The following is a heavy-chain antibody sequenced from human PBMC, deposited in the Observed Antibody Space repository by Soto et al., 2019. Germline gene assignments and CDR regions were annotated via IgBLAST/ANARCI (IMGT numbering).Heavy chain of an antibody. Sequence: PGESLKISCKGSGYNFNNYWITWVRQMPGKGLEWMGRIDPYDSYTNYSPSFQGHVTISVDTSISTAYLQWSSLKASDSAMYYCARHPLRGFGQYAMAVWAQGTTVTVSS. J-gene: IGHJ6*02. CDR2: IDPYDSYT. CDR1: GYNFNNYW. D-gene: IGHD3-10*01. V-gene: IGHV5-10-1*01. CDR3: ARHPLRGFGQYAMAV.